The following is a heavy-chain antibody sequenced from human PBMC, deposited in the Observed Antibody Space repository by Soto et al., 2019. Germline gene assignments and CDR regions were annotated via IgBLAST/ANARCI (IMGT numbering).Heavy chain of an antibody. CDR1: GASIRTYS. V-gene: IGHV4-4*07. CDR3: ATDQSGAADI. D-gene: IGHD7-27*01. Sequence: SETLSLTCTVSGASIRTYSWSWIRQSAGKGLEWIGHMYTNGRTNYIPSLKSRITMSVDTSKNQFSLNLKFVTAADTAVYFCATDQSGAADIWGQGTMLTVSS. CDR2: MYTNGRT. J-gene: IGHJ3*02.